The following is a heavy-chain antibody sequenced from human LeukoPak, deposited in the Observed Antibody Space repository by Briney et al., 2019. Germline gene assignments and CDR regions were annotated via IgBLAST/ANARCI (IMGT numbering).Heavy chain of an antibody. D-gene: IGHD6-19*01. J-gene: IGHJ4*02. Sequence: GGSLGLSCAASGFTVSSNYMSWVRQAPGKGLEWVSVIYSGGSTYYADSVKGRFTISRDNSKNTLYLQMNSLRAEDTAVYYCARSVAVAGNDYWGQGTLVTVSS. V-gene: IGHV3-66*01. CDR3: ARSVAVAGNDY. CDR2: IYSGGST. CDR1: GFTVSSNY.